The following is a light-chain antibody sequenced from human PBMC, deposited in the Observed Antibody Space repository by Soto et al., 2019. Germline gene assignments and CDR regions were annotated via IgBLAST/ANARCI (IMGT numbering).Light chain of an antibody. CDR1: QSVSYN. J-gene: IGKJ4*01. Sequence: EIVMTQSPATLSVSPGETATLSCRASQSVSYNLAWYQQKPGQGPRLLIYGAFTRATGIPARFSGSGAGTDFTLTISSRQSEDFAVYYWQQYKNWPPLTFGGGTKVEIK. V-gene: IGKV3-15*01. CDR3: QQYKNWPPLT. CDR2: GAF.